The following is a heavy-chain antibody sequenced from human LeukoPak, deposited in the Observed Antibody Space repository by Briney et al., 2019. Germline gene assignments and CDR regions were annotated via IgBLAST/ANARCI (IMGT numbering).Heavy chain of an antibody. CDR1: GGSLSPNY. Sequence: SETLSLTCTVSGGSLSPNYWSWIRQFPAKGLEWIGFIYSDGRTEYSPSLKSRVTISVDTSNNQFSLKLTSVNATDTAVYYCARQEWDSSAWYYFDYWGQGTLVTVSS. CDR2: IYSDGRT. CDR3: ARQEWDSSAWYYFDY. D-gene: IGHD6-19*01. J-gene: IGHJ4*02. V-gene: IGHV4-59*08.